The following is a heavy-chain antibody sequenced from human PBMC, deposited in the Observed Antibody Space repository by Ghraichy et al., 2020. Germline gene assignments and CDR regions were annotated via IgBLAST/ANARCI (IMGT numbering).Heavy chain of an antibody. V-gene: IGHV4-31*03. CDR3: ARRVLVPAARLGYYYGMDV. J-gene: IGHJ6*02. CDR2: IYYSGST. CDR1: GGSISSGGYY. Sequence: SETLSLTCTVSGGSISSGGYYWSWIRQHPGKGLEWIGYIYYSGSTYYNPSLKSRVTISVDTSKNQFSLKLSSVTAADMAVYYCARRVLVPAARLGYYYGMDVWGQGTTVTVSS. D-gene: IGHD2-2*01.